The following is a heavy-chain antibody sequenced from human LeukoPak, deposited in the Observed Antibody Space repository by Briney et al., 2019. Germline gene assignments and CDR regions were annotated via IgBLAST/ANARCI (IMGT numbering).Heavy chain of an antibody. CDR2: ISGSGGST. Sequence: GGSLRLSCAASGFTFSSYAMSWVRQAPGKGLEWVSAISGSGGSTYYADSVKGRFTISRDNSKNTLYLQMNSLRAEDTAVYYCAKDQVLRYFDWLLYGIYGMDVWGQGTTVTVSS. CDR1: GFTFSSYA. J-gene: IGHJ6*02. V-gene: IGHV3-23*01. D-gene: IGHD3-9*01. CDR3: AKDQVLRYFDWLLYGIYGMDV.